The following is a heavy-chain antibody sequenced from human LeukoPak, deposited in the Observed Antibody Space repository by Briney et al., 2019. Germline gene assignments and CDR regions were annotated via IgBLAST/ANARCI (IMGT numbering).Heavy chain of an antibody. V-gene: IGHV3-23*01. J-gene: IGHJ4*02. CDR3: AKANWVSNADAVW. D-gene: IGHD1-1*01. CDR2: IRGGGDI. CDR1: GFTFSAYA. Sequence: HAGGSLRLSCAVSGFTFSAYAMAWVRQAPARGPEWVSSIRGGGDIFYADSVKGRFTLSRDDSRNTVYLQLNNLRVEDTAIYYCAKANWVSNADAVWWGQGTQVTVSS.